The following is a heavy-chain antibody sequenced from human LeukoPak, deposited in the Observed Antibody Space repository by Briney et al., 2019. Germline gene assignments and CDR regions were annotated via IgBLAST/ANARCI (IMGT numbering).Heavy chain of an antibody. V-gene: IGHV4-39*07. CDR1: GGSISSSSYY. D-gene: IGHD3-10*01. Sequence: NPSETLSLTCTVSGGSISSSSYYWSWIRQPPGKGLEWIGEINHSGSTNYNPSLKSRVTISVDTSKNQFSLKLSSVTAADTAVYYCARSSWFGDPFDYWGQGTLVTVSS. CDR3: ARSSWFGDPFDY. J-gene: IGHJ4*02. CDR2: INHSGST.